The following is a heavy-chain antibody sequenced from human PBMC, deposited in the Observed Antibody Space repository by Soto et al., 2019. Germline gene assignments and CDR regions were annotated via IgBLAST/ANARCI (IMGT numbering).Heavy chain of an antibody. V-gene: IGHV1-18*01. CDR1: GYSFTSYG. CDR2: ISAYNGNT. CDR3: ARAPEVSYYYYYGMDV. Sequence: GESLKISCKGSGYSFTSYGISWVRQAPGQGLEWMGWISAYNGNTNYAQKLQGRVTMTTDTSTSTAYMELRSLRSDDTAVYYCARAPEVSYYYYYGMDVWGQGTTVTVSS. J-gene: IGHJ6*02. D-gene: IGHD3-10*01.